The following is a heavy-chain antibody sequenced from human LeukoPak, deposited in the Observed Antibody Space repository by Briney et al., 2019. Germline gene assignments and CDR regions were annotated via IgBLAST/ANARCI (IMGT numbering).Heavy chain of an antibody. J-gene: IGHJ5*02. CDR2: ISVSGGSP. CDR3: AKGLREYDFWSGYAT. CDR1: GFTFSSYA. Sequence: GGCLRLSCAASGFTFSSYAMMWVRQAPGKGLDWVSTISVSGGSPNYADSVKGRFTISRDNSKNTLFLQMNSLRAEDTALYYCAKGLREYDFWSGYATWGQGTLVTVSS. V-gene: IGHV3-23*01. D-gene: IGHD3-3*01.